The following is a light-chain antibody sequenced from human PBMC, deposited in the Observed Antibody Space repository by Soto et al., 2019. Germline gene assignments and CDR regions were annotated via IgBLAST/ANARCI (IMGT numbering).Light chain of an antibody. V-gene: IGLV1-47*01. CDR3: AAWDDSLSGVV. Sequence: QSVLTQPPSASGTPGQRVTISCSGSSSNIGSNYVYWYQQLPGTAPKLLIYRNNQRPSGVSDRFFGSKSGTSASLAISGLRSEDEADYYCAAWDDSLSGVVFGGGIKLTVL. CDR1: SSNIGSNY. CDR2: RNN. J-gene: IGLJ2*01.